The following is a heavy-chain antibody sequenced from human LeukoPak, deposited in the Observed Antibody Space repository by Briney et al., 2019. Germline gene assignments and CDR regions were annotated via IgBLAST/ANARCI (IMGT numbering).Heavy chain of an antibody. CDR3: AKEESPRYSSSWYYFDY. CDR1: GFTFSSYG. D-gene: IGHD6-13*01. V-gene: IGHV3-30*18. Sequence: QAGGSLRLSCAASGFTFSSYGMHWVRQAPGKGLEWVAVISYDGSNKYYADSVKGRFTISRDNSKNTLYLQMNSLRAEDTAVYYCAKEESPRYSSSWYYFDYWGQGTLVTVSS. CDR2: ISYDGSNK. J-gene: IGHJ4*02.